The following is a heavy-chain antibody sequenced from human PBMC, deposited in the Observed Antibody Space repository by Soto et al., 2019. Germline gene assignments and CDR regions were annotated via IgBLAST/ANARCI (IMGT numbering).Heavy chain of an antibody. V-gene: IGHV1-69*01. CDR2: IIPIFGTA. Sequence: QVQLVQSGAEVKKPGSSVKVSCKASGGTFSSYAISWVRQAPGQGLEWMGGIIPIFGTANYAQKFQGRVTITADESTSTAYMELSILRSEDTAVYYCARDRSYYNVFLYYFDYWGQGTLVTVSS. CDR3: ARDRSYYNVFLYYFDY. CDR1: GGTFSSYA. J-gene: IGHJ4*02. D-gene: IGHD3-10*01.